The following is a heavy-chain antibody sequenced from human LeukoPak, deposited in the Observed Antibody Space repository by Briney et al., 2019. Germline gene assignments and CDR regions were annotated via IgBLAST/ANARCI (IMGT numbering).Heavy chain of an antibody. CDR1: GYSTSSGYY. V-gene: IGHV4-38-2*01. J-gene: IGHJ3*02. CDR3: ARPTYSGSYSGAFDI. CDR2: IYHSGST. Sequence: SETLSLTCAVSGYSTSSGYYWGWIRQPPGKGLEWIGSIYHSGSTYYNPSLKSRVTISVDTSKNQFSLKLSSVTAADTAVYYCARPTYSGSYSGAFDIWGQGTMVTVSS. D-gene: IGHD1-26*01.